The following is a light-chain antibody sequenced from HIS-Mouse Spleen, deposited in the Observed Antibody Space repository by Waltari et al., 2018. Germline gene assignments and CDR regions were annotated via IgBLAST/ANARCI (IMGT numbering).Light chain of an antibody. Sequence: QSVLTQPPSASGTPGQRVTISCSGSSSNIGSNTVNWYQQLPGTAPKLLIYSINQRPSGVPHRFSGSKSGTSASLAISGLQSEDEADYYCAAWDDSLNGYVFGTGTKVTVL. J-gene: IGLJ1*01. V-gene: IGLV1-44*01. CDR3: AAWDDSLNGYV. CDR1: SSNIGSNT. CDR2: SIN.